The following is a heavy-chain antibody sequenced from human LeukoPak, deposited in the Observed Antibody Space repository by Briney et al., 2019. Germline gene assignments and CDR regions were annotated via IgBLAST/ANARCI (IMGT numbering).Heavy chain of an antibody. CDR2: IRSKANSYAT. J-gene: IGHJ4*02. D-gene: IGHD2-2*01. CDR1: GFTLSGSA. V-gene: IGHV3-73*01. Sequence: GGSLRLSCAASGFTLSGSAMHWVRQASGKGLEWVGRIRSKANSYATAYAASVNGRFTVSRDDSKNTAYLQMNSLKTEDTAVYYCTSAPATVFDYWGQGTLVTVSS. CDR3: TSAPATVFDY.